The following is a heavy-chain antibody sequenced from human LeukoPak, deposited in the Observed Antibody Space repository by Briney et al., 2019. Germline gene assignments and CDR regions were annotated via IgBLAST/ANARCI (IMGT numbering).Heavy chain of an antibody. CDR1: GFTFSSYW. V-gene: IGHV3-7*01. CDR3: AREGGIAAFDY. Sequence: GGSLRLSCAASGFTFSSYWMSWVRQAPGKGLEWVANIKQDGSEKYYVDFVKGRFTISRDNAKNSLYLQMNSLRAEDTAVYYCAREGGIAAFDYWGQGTLVTVSS. CDR2: IKQDGSEK. D-gene: IGHD6-25*01. J-gene: IGHJ4*02.